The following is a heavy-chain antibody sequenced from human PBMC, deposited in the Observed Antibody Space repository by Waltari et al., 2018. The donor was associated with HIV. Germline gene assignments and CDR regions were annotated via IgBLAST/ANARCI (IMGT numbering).Heavy chain of an antibody. CDR3: ARVHPPTRWYYDSSGSDAFDI. J-gene: IGHJ3*02. CDR2: ISSSSSTI. Sequence: EVQLVESGGGLVQPGGSLRLSCAASGFTFSSYSMNWVRQAPGKGLEWVSYISSSSSTIYYADSVKGRFTISRDNAKNSLYLQMNSLRAEDTAGYYCARVHPPTRWYYDSSGSDAFDIWGQGTMVTVSS. V-gene: IGHV3-48*01. D-gene: IGHD3-22*01. CDR1: GFTFSSYS.